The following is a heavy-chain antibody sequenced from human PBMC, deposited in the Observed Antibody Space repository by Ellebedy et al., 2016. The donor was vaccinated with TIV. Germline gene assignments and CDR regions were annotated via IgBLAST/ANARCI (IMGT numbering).Heavy chain of an antibody. CDR1: GFSLSTSGMC. Sequence: SGPTLVXPTQTLTLTCTFSGFSLSTSGMCVSWIRQPPGKALEWLARIDWADDKYFSTSLKTRLTISKATSKNQVVLTMTNMDPADTATYYCARTFAESGESPLDFDLWGRGTLVTVSS. CDR2: IDWADDK. V-gene: IGHV2-70*11. J-gene: IGHJ2*01. D-gene: IGHD3-3*01. CDR3: ARTFAESGESPLDFDL.